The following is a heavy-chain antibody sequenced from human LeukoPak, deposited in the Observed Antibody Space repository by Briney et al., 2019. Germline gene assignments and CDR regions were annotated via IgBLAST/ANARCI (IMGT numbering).Heavy chain of an antibody. D-gene: IGHD5-18*01. CDR3: AKGDTAMATQAFDY. CDR2: ISWDGGST. CDR1: GFTFDDYA. J-gene: IGHJ4*02. V-gene: IGHV3-43D*03. Sequence: GGSLRLSCAASGFTFDDYAMHWVRQAPGKGLEWVSLISWDGGSTYYADSVKGRFTISRDNSKNSLYLQMNSLRAEDTAVYYCAKGDTAMATQAFDYWGQGTLVTVSS.